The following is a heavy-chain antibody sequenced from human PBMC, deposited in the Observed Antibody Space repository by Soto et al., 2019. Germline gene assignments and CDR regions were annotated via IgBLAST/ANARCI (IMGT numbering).Heavy chain of an antibody. J-gene: IGHJ6*03. CDR3: ARRTLGPYYYYYMDV. V-gene: IGHV1-8*01. Sequence: GAPVEVSSKACRLAITSCYSYSVRHAKGQGLEWMGWMNPNSGNTGYAQKFQGRVTMTRNTSISTAYMELSSLRSEDTAVYYCARRTLGPYYYYYMDVWGKGTTVTVSS. CDR2: MNPNSGNT. CDR1: RLAITSCY.